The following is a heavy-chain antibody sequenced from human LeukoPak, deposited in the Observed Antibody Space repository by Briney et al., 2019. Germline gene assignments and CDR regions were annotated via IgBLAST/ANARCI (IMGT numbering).Heavy chain of an antibody. CDR1: GFTFSSYG. Sequence: GGSLRLSCAASGFTFSSYGMHWVRQAPGKGLEWVAVIWYDTSNKYYADSVKGRFTISRDNSKNTLYLQMNSLRAEDTAVYHCARDLAAAGTWFDPWGQGTLVTVSS. J-gene: IGHJ5*02. CDR2: IWYDTSNK. V-gene: IGHV3-33*01. CDR3: ARDLAAAGTWFDP. D-gene: IGHD6-13*01.